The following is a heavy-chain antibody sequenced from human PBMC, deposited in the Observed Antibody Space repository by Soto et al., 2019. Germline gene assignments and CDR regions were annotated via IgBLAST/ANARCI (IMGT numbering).Heavy chain of an antibody. CDR3: GSVFEL. V-gene: IGHV3-74*01. D-gene: IGHD1-26*01. CDR2: INNDGSGT. Sequence: VVESGGALVQPGGSLRLSCVASGFTFSHYWMHWVRQVPGEGLVWVSGINNDGSGTFYADSVRGRFTISRDNGQNALFLQMDSLTAEDTAVSYCGSVFELWGQGTLVTVSS. J-gene: IGHJ4*02. CDR1: GFTFSHYW.